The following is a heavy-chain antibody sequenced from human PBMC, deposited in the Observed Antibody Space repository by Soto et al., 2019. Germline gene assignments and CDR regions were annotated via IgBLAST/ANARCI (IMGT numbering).Heavy chain of an antibody. J-gene: IGHJ4*02. Sequence: ASVYVSCTESGYTFTSYDINWVRQASGQGLEWMGWMNPNSGNTGYAQKFQGRVTMTRSTSISTAYMELSSLRSEATAVDYCERGIRRGWETVYYDYRRQVTLVPV. CDR3: ERGIRRGWETVYYDY. D-gene: IGHD6-19*01. V-gene: IGHV1-8*01. CDR1: GYTFTSYD. CDR2: MNPNSGNT.